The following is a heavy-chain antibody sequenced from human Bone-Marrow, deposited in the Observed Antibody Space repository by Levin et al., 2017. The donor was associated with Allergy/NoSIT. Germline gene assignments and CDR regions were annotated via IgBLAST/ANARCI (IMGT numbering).Heavy chain of an antibody. V-gene: IGHV4-31*03. CDR1: GGSISSGGNS. J-gene: IGHJ4*02. D-gene: IGHD3-10*01. CDR2: MYYNVNT. Sequence: SETLSLTCTVSGGSISSGGNSWSWIRQHPGKGLEWIGYMYYNVNTYYNPSLKSRVTISVDTSKDHFSLKLSSVTAADTAVYYCARDRRGFFDYWGQGILVTVSS. CDR3: ARDRRGFFDY.